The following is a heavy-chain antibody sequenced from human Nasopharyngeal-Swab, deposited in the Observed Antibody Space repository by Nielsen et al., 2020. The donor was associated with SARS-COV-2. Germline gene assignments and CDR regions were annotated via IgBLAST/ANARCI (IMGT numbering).Heavy chain of an antibody. Sequence: GESLKISCVASGFTFDDYGLHWVRQVPGKGLEWVSLISWDGVNTYYAGSVKGRFTISRDNSRNSLFLQMNSLKTEDTALYYCAKGVHYMSYFHSPPSDHWSQGTPVTVSS. J-gene: IGHJ4*02. CDR2: ISWDGVNT. CDR1: GFTFDDYG. V-gene: IGHV3-43*01. CDR3: AKGVHYMSYFHSPPSDH. D-gene: IGHD3-10*01.